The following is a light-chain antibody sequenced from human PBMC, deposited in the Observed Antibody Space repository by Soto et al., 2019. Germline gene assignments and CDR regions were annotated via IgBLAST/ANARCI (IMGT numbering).Light chain of an antibody. CDR2: EII. J-gene: IGLJ3*02. CDR3: SSYRGSSTLWV. V-gene: IGLV2-14*01. Sequence: QSALTQPASVSGSPGQTITISCTGTSTDVGGYNCVSWYQQYPGEAPKIMIYEIINRPSGISNRFSGSKSGNTATLTISGLQAEDEADYYCSSYRGSSTLWVFGGGTQLTVL. CDR1: STDVGGYNC.